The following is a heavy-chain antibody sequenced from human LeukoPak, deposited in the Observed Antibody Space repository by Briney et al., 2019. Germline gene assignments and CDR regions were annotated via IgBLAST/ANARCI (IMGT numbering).Heavy chain of an antibody. D-gene: IGHD6-6*01. Sequence: GESLKISCKGSGYSFTSYWIGWVRQMPGKGLEWMGIIYPGDSDTRYSPSFQGQVTISADKSISTAYLQWSSLKASDTAMYYCARLKEYSSSSFPYYFDYWGQGTLVTVSS. CDR3: ARLKEYSSSSFPYYFDY. CDR1: GYSFTSYW. V-gene: IGHV5-51*01. J-gene: IGHJ4*02. CDR2: IYPGDSDT.